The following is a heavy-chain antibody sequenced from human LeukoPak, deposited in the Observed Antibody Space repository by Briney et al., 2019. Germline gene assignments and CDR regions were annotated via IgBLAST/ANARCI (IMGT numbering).Heavy chain of an antibody. V-gene: IGHV4-61*02. Sequence: SETLSLTCTVSGGSISSGGYYWSWIRQPAGKGLEWIGRIYTSGSTNYNPSLKSRVTMSVDTSKNQFSLKLSSVTAADTAVYYCARTYCSSTSCYARWFDPWGQGTLVTVSS. J-gene: IGHJ5*02. CDR1: GGSISSGGYY. D-gene: IGHD2-2*01. CDR3: ARTYCSSTSCYARWFDP. CDR2: IYTSGST.